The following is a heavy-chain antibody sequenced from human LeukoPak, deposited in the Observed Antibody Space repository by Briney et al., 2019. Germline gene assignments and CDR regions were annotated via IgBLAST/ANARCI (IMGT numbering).Heavy chain of an antibody. CDR3: ARDGGRYSADY. J-gene: IGHJ4*02. V-gene: IGHV1-46*04. CDR2: ISPSGDYT. Sequence: ASVKVSCKASGYSFTTYHMHWVRQAPGQGLEWMEIISPSGDYTTYAQKLQGRLTVTRDTSTSTVYMELSSLRSEDTAMYYCARDGGRYSADYWGQGTLVTVSS. D-gene: IGHD1-26*01. CDR1: GYSFTTYH.